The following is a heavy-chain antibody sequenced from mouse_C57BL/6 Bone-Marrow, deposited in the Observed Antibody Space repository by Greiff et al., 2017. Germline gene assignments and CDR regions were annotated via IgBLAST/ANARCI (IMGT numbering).Heavy chain of an antibody. D-gene: IGHD2-1*01. V-gene: IGHV1-81*01. CDR3: ASPTLDYGNCYYAMDY. J-gene: IGHJ4*01. Sequence: QVQLQQSGAELARPGASVKLSCKASGYTFTSYGISWVKQRTGQGLAWIGEIYPRSGNTYYNEKFKGKATLTADKSSSTAYMELRSLTSEDSAVYFCASPTLDYGNCYYAMDYWGQGTSVTVSS. CDR2: IYPRSGNT. CDR1: GYTFTSYG.